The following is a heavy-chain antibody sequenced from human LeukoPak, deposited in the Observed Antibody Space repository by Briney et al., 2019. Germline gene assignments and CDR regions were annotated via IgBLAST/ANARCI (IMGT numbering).Heavy chain of an antibody. CDR1: GYTFTGYY. CDR2: INPNSGGT. J-gene: IGHJ5*02. Sequence: ASVKVSCKASGYTFTGYYMHWVRQAPGQGLEWMGWINPNSGGTNYAQKFQGRVTMTRDTSISTAYMELSRLRSDDTAVYYCARESSSGITGTGRYNWFDPWGQGTLVTVSS. D-gene: IGHD1-7*01. CDR3: ARESSSGITGTGRYNWFDP. V-gene: IGHV1-2*02.